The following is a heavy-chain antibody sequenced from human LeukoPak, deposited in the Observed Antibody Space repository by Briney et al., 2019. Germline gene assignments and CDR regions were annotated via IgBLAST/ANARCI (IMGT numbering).Heavy chain of an antibody. CDR2: INPNSGGT. D-gene: IGHD5-18*01. CDR1: GYTFAGYY. J-gene: IGHJ3*02. Sequence: GASVKVSCKASGYTFAGYYMHWVRQAPGQGLEWMGWINPNSGGTNYAQKFQGRVTMTRDTSTSTAHMELSRLRSDDTAVYYCARVMGDTAMVRASSAFDIWGQGTMVTVSS. CDR3: ARVMGDTAMVRASSAFDI. V-gene: IGHV1-2*02.